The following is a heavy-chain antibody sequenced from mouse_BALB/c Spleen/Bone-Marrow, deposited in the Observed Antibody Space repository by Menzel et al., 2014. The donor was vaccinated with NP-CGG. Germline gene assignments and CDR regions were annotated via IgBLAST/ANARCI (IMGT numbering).Heavy chain of an antibody. CDR3: ARDRGLTYFDY. CDR2: IRNKANGYTT. J-gene: IGHJ2*01. Sequence: DVHLAESGGGLVQPGDSLRLSCATSGFTFTDYYMNWVRQPPGKALEWLGFIRNKANGYTTEYSASVKGRFTISRDNSQSILYLQMNTLRAKDSATYYCARDRGLTYFDYWGQGTTLTVSS. D-gene: IGHD2-4*01. V-gene: IGHV7-3*02. CDR1: GFTFTDYY.